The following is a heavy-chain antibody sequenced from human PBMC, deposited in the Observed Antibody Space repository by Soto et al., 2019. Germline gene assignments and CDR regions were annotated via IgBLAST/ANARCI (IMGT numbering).Heavy chain of an antibody. J-gene: IGHJ4*02. CDR1: GFTFSSYA. V-gene: IGHV3-30-3*01. Sequence: QVQLVESGGGVVQPGRSLRLSCAASGFTFSSYAMHWVRQAPGKGLEWVAVISYDGSNKYYADSVKGRFTISRDNSKNTLYLQINSLRAEDTAVYYCARSDMSGHSSAYADFDYWGQGTLVTVSS. D-gene: IGHD3-3*01. CDR3: ARSDMSGHSSAYADFDY. CDR2: ISYDGSNK.